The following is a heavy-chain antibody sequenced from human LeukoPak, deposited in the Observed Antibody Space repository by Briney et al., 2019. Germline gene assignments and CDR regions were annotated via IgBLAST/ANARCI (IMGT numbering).Heavy chain of an antibody. J-gene: IGHJ4*02. D-gene: IGHD2-2*01. Sequence: PGGSLRLSCAASAFTFSSYAMTWVRQAPGKGLEWVSVISGSGGSTYYADSVKGRFTISRDNSKNTLYLQMNSLRAEDTALYYCAEAHCGSTSCPPDSWGQGTLVTVSS. CDR1: AFTFSSYA. CDR2: ISGSGGST. V-gene: IGHV3-23*01. CDR3: AEAHCGSTSCPPDS.